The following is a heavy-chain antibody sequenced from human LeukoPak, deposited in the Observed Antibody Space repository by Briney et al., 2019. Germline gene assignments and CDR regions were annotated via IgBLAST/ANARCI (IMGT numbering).Heavy chain of an antibody. J-gene: IGHJ4*02. Sequence: GGSLRLSCAASGVTLSSYAMSWARQAPGKGLEWVSGISSSGSGGNTYYADSVKGRFTISRDNSKNTLYLQMNSLRAEDTAVYYCAKDAEDTRKFGGYFYYWGQGTLVTVSS. D-gene: IGHD3-22*01. CDR2: ISSSGSGGNT. CDR1: GVTLSSYA. V-gene: IGHV3-23*01. CDR3: AKDAEDTRKFGGYFYY.